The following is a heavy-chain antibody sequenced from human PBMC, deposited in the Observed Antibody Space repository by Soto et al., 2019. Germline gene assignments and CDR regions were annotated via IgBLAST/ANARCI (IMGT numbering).Heavy chain of an antibody. CDR1: GGSISSGGYS. CDR2: IYHSGST. J-gene: IGHJ4*02. Sequence: QLQLQESGSGLVKPSQTLSLTCAVSGGSISSGGYSWSWIRQPPGKGLEWIGYIYHSGSTYYNPALKSRGTISVDRAKNQFSLKLSSVTAADTAVYYCARVTNKYGDYYFDSWGQGTLVTVSS. V-gene: IGHV4-30-2*01. CDR3: ARVTNKYGDYYFDS. D-gene: IGHD4-17*01.